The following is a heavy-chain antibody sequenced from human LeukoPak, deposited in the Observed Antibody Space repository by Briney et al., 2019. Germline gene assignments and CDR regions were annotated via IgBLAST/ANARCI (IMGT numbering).Heavy chain of an antibody. V-gene: IGHV1-2*02. CDR2: INPNNGGT. D-gene: IGHD3-16*01. Sequence: ASVKVSCKASGCTFTGYYMHWVRQAPGQGLEWMGWINPNNGGTNYAQKFQGRVTMTRDTSISTAYMEVRRLRSDDTAVYYCAREGVAFDIWGQGTMVTVSS. CDR1: GCTFTGYY. J-gene: IGHJ3*02. CDR3: AREGVAFDI.